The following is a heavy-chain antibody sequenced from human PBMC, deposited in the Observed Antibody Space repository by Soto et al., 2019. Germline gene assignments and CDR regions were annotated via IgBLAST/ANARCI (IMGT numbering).Heavy chain of an antibody. CDR1: GYTFTGYD. CDR2: INPNSGGT. Sequence: ASVKVSCKASGYTFTGYDMHWVRQAPGQGLEWMGWINPNSGGTNYAQKLQGWVTMTTDTSISTAYMELSRLRSDDTAVYYCARDDDYGDYELSYWGQGTLVTVSS. J-gene: IGHJ4*02. D-gene: IGHD4-17*01. CDR3: ARDDDYGDYELSY. V-gene: IGHV1-2*04.